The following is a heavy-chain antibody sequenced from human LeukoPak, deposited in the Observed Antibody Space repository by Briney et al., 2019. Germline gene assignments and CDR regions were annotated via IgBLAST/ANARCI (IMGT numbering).Heavy chain of an antibody. CDR2: INPNSGGT. Sequence: ASVKVSCKASGYTFTGYYMHWVRQAPGQGLEWMGWINPNSGGTNYAQKFQGRVTMTRDTSISTAYMELSRLTSDDTAVYYCARDRRVDILTGGLNDYWGQGTLVTVSS. D-gene: IGHD3-9*01. V-gene: IGHV1-2*02. J-gene: IGHJ4*02. CDR1: GYTFTGYY. CDR3: ARDRRVDILTGGLNDY.